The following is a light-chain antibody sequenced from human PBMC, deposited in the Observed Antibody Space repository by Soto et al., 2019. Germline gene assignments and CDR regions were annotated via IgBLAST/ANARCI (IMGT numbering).Light chain of an antibody. V-gene: IGKV1-27*01. CDR2: AAS. Sequence: DIQMTQSPSSLSASVGDRVTITCRASQGIGYSLAWYQEKPGKVPKVLIYAASTLQSGVPSRFSGSGFGTDFTLTISSLQAEDVATYYCQKYDSALWTFGQGTQVDIK. CDR1: QGIGYS. J-gene: IGKJ1*01. CDR3: QKYDSALWT.